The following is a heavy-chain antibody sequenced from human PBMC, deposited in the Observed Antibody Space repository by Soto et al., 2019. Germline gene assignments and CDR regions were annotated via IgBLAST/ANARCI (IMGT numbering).Heavy chain of an antibody. CDR3: ARHDSSGYYRRSGAFDI. V-gene: IGHV1-18*01. D-gene: IGHD3-22*01. Sequence: EASVKVSCKASGYTFTSYGISWVRQAPGQGLEWMGWISAYNGNTNYAQKLQGRVTMTTDTSTSTAYMELRSLRSDDTAVYYCARHDSSGYYRRSGAFDIWGQGTMVTVSS. CDR2: ISAYNGNT. CDR1: GYTFTSYG. J-gene: IGHJ3*02.